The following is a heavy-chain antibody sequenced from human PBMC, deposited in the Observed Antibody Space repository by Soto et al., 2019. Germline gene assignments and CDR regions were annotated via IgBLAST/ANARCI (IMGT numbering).Heavy chain of an antibody. CDR3: AKVLKSYYDFWSGQKGDAFDI. CDR1: GFTFDDYA. D-gene: IGHD3-3*01. J-gene: IGHJ3*02. CDR2: ISWNSGSI. V-gene: IGHV3-9*01. Sequence: GGSLRLSCAASGFTFDDYAMHWVRQAPGKGLEWVSGISWNSGSIGYADSVKGRFTISRDNAKNSLYLQMNSLRAEDTALYYCAKVLKSYYDFWSGQKGDAFDIWGQGTMVTVSS.